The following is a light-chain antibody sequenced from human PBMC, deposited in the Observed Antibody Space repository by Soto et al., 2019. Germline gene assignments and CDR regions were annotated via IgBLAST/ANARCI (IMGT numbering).Light chain of an antibody. J-gene: IGLJ3*02. CDR1: SSDVGAYNY. CDR3: SSYTGSSTPWV. CDR2: GVS. Sequence: QSALTQPASVSGSPGQSITISCTGTSSDVGAYNYVSWYQQHPGKAPKLMISGVSNRPSGVSNRFSGSKSGNTASLTISGLQAGDEADYYCSSYTGSSTPWVFGGGTKLTVL. V-gene: IGLV2-14*01.